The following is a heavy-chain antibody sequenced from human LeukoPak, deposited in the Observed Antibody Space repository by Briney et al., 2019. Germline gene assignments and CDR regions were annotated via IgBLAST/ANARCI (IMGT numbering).Heavy chain of an antibody. CDR1: GGSISSGGYY. D-gene: IGHD1-26*01. CDR3: ARLVGATDYLDY. V-gene: IGHV4-30-4*01. J-gene: IGHJ4*02. CDR2: IYHSGST. Sequence: SETLSLTCTVSGGSISSGGYYWSWIRQPPGKGLEWIGYIYHSGSTYYNPSLKSRVTISVDTSKNQFSLKLSSVTAADTAVYYCARLVGATDYLDYWGQGTLVTVSS.